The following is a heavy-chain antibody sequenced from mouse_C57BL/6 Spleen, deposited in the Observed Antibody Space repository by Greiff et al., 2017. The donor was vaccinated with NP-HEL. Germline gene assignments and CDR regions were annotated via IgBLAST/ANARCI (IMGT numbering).Heavy chain of an antibody. D-gene: IGHD1-1*01. V-gene: IGHV5-17*01. J-gene: IGHJ1*03. CDR3: AREVITTVVATRYFDV. CDR2: ISRGSSTI. Sequence: EVMLVESGGGLVKPGGSLKLSCAASGFTFSDYGMHWVRQAPETGLEWVAYISRGSSTIYSADTVKGRFTISRDNAKNTLFLQRTSLRSEDTAMFYCAREVITTVVATRYFDVWGTGTTVTVAS. CDR1: GFTFSDYG.